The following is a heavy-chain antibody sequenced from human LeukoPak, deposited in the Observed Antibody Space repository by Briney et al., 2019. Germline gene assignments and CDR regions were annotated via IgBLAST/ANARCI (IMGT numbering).Heavy chain of an antibody. J-gene: IGHJ4*02. CDR3: ATHPMATIPYYFDY. D-gene: IGHD5-24*01. CDR2: INHSGST. CDR1: GGSFSGYY. Sequence: SETLSLTCAVYGGSFSGYYWSWIRQPPGKGLEWIGEINHSGSTNYNPSLKSRVPISVDTSKNQFSLKLSSVTAADTAVYYCATHPMATIPYYFDYWGQGTLVTVSS. V-gene: IGHV4-34*01.